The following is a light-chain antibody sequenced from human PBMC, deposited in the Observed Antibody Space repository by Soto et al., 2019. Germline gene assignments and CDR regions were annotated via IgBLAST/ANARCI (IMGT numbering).Light chain of an antibody. J-gene: IGLJ1*01. Sequence: QSVLAQPASVSGSPGQSITISCTGTSSDVGGYNYVSWYQRHPGKAPKLMILGVSNRPSGVSNRFSGSKSANTASLTISGLQAEDEADYFCSSYTSSTTPYVFGTGTKVTVL. V-gene: IGLV2-14*03. CDR2: GVS. CDR3: SSYTSSTTPYV. CDR1: SSDVGGYNY.